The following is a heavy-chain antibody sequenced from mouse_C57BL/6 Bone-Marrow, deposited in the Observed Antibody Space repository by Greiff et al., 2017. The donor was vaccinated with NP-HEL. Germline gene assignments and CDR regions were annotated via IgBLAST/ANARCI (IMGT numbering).Heavy chain of an antibody. J-gene: IGHJ2*01. CDR2: IDPENGDT. CDR1: GFNIKDDY. D-gene: IGHD1-1*01. V-gene: IGHV14-4*01. Sequence: VQLQQSGAELVRPGASVKLSCTASGFNIKDDYMHWVKQRPEQGLEWIGWIDPENGDTESASKFQGKATITADTSSNTAYLQLSSLTSEDTAVYYCTTGVITTVVADYFDYWGQGTTLTVSS. CDR3: TTGVITTVVADYFDY.